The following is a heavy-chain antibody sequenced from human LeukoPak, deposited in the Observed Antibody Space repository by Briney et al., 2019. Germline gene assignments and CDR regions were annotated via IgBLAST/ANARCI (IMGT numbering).Heavy chain of an antibody. Sequence: SCAASGYTFTSYGISWVRQAPGQGLEWMGWISAYNGNTNYAQKLQGRVTMTTDTSTSTAYMELRSLRSDDTAVYYCATSNYDFWNGHIVYWGQGTLVTVSS. J-gene: IGHJ4*02. CDR1: GYTFTSYG. D-gene: IGHD3-3*01. CDR3: ATSNYDFWNGHIVY. CDR2: ISAYNGNT. V-gene: IGHV1-18*01.